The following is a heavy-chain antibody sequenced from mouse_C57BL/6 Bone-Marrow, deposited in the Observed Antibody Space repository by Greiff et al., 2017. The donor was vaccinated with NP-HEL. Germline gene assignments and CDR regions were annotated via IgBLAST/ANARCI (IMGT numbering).Heavy chain of an antibody. CDR2: IYPGGGYT. V-gene: IGHV1-63*01. CDR3: ARFDGYHPYFDY. D-gene: IGHD2-3*01. Sequence: QVQLKESGAELVRPGTSVKMSCKASGYTFTNYWIGWAKQRPGHGLEWIGDIYPGGGYTNYNEKFKGKATLTADKSSSTAYMQFSSLTSEDSAIYDCARFDGYHPYFDYGGRGTTLTVSS. J-gene: IGHJ2*01. CDR1: GYTFTNYW.